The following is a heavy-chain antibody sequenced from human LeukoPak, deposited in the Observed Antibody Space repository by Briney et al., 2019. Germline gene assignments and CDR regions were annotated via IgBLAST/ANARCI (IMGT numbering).Heavy chain of an antibody. V-gene: IGHV1-46*01. CDR3: AREEIVAAAYFYYYYYMDV. D-gene: IGHD5-12*01. J-gene: IGHJ6*03. CDR2: INPSGGST. CDR1: GYTFTSYY. Sequence: ASVTVSCKASGYTFTSYYMHWVRQAPGQGLEWMGIINPSGGSTSYAQKFQGRVTMTRDTSTSTVYMELSSLRSEDTAVYYCAREEIVAAAYFYYYYYMDVWGKGTTVTVSS.